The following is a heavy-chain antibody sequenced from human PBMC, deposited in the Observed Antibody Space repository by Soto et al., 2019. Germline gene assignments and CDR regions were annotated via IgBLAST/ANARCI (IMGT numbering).Heavy chain of an antibody. J-gene: IGHJ4*02. CDR1: GSSFTSYC. V-gene: IGHV5-10-1*01. CDR2: IDPSDSYT. D-gene: IGHD2-15*01. CDR3: ARAYRTGSIN. Sequence: GXSLKSYCNSSGSSFTSYCISWVRQVPGKGLECMGRIDPSDSYTKYSPSFQGHVTISADKSISTAYLQWSSLKASDTAMYYCARAYRTGSINWGQGTLVTVSS.